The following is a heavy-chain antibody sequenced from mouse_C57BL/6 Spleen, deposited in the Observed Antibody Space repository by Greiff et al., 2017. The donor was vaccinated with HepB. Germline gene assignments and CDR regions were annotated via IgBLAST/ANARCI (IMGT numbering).Heavy chain of an antibody. CDR3: ASYYYGSSYYWYFDV. CDR2: ISSGSSTI. D-gene: IGHD1-1*01. Sequence: EVMLVESGGGLVKPGGSLKLSCAASGFTFSDYGMHWVRQAPEKGLEWVAYISSGSSTIYYADTVKGRFTISRDNAKNTLFLQMTSLRSEDTAMYYCASYYYGSSYYWYFDVWGTGTTVTVSS. V-gene: IGHV5-17*01. J-gene: IGHJ1*03. CDR1: GFTFSDYG.